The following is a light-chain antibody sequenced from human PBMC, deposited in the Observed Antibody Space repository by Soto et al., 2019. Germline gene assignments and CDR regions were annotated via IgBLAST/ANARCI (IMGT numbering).Light chain of an antibody. CDR1: QGIGSY. CDR2: AAS. Sequence: DIQLTQSPSFLSASVGDRVTITCRASQGIGSYLAWYQQKLGKAPKLLIYAASTLQSGVPSRFSGSGSGTEFTLTISRLQPEDFATYYCQQLNSYPITFGQGTPLEIK. CDR3: QQLNSYPIT. J-gene: IGKJ5*01. V-gene: IGKV1-9*01.